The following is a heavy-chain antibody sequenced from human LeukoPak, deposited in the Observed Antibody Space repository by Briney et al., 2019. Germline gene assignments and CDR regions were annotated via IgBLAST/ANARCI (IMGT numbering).Heavy chain of an antibody. J-gene: IGHJ4*02. CDR1: GFIVSSNY. Sequence: GGSLRLSCAASGFIVSSNYMTWVRQAPGKGLEWVSVIYSGGSTYYADSVKGRFTISRDNSEDTLYLQMNSLRAEDTAVYYCARDRGPRTGFMVREAYDYWGQGTLVTVSS. D-gene: IGHD3-10*01. CDR2: IYSGGST. V-gene: IGHV3-53*01. CDR3: ARDRGPRTGFMVREAYDY.